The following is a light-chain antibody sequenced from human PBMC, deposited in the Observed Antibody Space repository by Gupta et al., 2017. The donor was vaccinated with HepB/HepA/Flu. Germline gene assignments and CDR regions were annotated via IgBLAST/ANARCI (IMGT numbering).Light chain of an antibody. Sequence: DVVLTQSPLSLPVTLGQPASISCRSSQGLVYSDGNTYLSWFQQRPGQSPRRLIYKVSDRDSGVPDRFSGSGSGNGYTLRISRVEADDVGIYYCMQASHWPLTFGGGTKVEIK. CDR2: KVS. CDR1: QGLVYSDGNTY. J-gene: IGKJ4*01. CDR3: MQASHWPLT. V-gene: IGKV2-30*01.